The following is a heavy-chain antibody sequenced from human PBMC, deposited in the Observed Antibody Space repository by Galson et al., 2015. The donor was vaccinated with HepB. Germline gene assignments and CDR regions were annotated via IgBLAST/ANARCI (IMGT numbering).Heavy chain of an antibody. CDR3: AGAGYCHSTYCFFAY. D-gene: IGHD2-2*01. Sequence: CAISGDSVSGNIVSWNWIRQSPSRGLEWLGRTYFRSKWYYDYAVSVKSRITINPDTSENQFSLQLHSVTPEDTAVYYCAGAGYCHSTYCFFAYWGQGTLVTGSS. V-gene: IGHV6-1*01. CDR1: GDSVSGNIVS. CDR2: TYFRSKWYY. J-gene: IGHJ4*02.